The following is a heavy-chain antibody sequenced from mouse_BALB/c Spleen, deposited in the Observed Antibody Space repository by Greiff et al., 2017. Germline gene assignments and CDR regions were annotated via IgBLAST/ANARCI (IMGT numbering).Heavy chain of an antibody. D-gene: IGHD2-10*02. Sequence: LVESGAELVKPGASVKLSCKASGYTFTSYYMYWVKQRPGQGLEWIGEINPSNGGTNFNEKFKSKATLTVDKSSSTAYMQLSSLTSEDSAVYYCTRYGNKWYFDVWGAGTTVTVSS. CDR3: TRYGNKWYFDV. J-gene: IGHJ1*01. V-gene: IGHV1S81*02. CDR1: GYTFTSYY. CDR2: INPSNGGT.